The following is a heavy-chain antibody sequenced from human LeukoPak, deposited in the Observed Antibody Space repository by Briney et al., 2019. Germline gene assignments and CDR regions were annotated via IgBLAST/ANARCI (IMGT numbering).Heavy chain of an antibody. CDR3: AKAPSGDTAIVTWLRPPGLSVHYYYMDV. J-gene: IGHJ6*03. V-gene: IGHV3-23*01. Sequence: TGGSLRLSCAASGFTFSSYAMSWVRQAPGKGLEWVSTISGSGGSTYYADSVKGRFTISRDNSKNTLYLQMNSLRAEDTAVYYCAKAPSGDTAIVTWLRPPGLSVHYYYMDVWGKGTTVTVTS. D-gene: IGHD5-18*01. CDR2: ISGSGGST. CDR1: GFTFSSYA.